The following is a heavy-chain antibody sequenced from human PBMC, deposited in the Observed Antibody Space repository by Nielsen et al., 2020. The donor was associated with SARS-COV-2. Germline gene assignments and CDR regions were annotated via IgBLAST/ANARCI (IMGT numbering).Heavy chain of an antibody. J-gene: IGHJ6*03. V-gene: IGHV3-23*01. CDR3: AKGPRTYTIFGVVISNSENYYYYMDV. CDR1: GLTFDDYA. Sequence: GGSLRLSCAASGLTFDDYAMHWVRQAPGKGLEWVSAIVGSGGSTYYADSVKGRFTISRDNSKNTLYLQMNSLRAEDTAVYYCAKGPRTYTIFGVVISNSENYYYYMDVWGKGTTVTVSS. D-gene: IGHD3-3*01. CDR2: IVGSGGST.